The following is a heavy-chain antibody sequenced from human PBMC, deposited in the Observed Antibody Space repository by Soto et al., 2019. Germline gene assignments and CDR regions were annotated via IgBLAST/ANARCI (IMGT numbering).Heavy chain of an antibody. CDR3: ASTSRDSGRITDAFDS. CDR1: GGSISRYY. V-gene: IGHV4-59*08. Sequence: PSETLSLTCSVSGGSISRYYWSWIRQPPGKGLEWIAYIYYSVTSYNPSLKSRVSISLDTSKNQFSLKLSSVTAADTAVYYCASTSRDSGRITDAFDSWGQGTMVTVSS. J-gene: IGHJ3*02. CDR2: IYYSVT. D-gene: IGHD6-19*01.